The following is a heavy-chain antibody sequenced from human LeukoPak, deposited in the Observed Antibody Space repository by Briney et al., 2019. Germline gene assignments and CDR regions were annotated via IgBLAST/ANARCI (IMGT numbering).Heavy chain of an antibody. Sequence: GGSLRLSCAASGFTFSSYSMNWVRQAPGKGLEWVSSISSSSYIYYADSVKGRFTISRDNAKNSLYLQMNSLRAEDTAVYYCAREGEYQLLGNWFDPWGQGTLVTVSS. J-gene: IGHJ5*02. D-gene: IGHD2-2*01. CDR3: AREGEYQLLGNWFDP. V-gene: IGHV3-21*01. CDR2: ISSSSYI. CDR1: GFTFSSYS.